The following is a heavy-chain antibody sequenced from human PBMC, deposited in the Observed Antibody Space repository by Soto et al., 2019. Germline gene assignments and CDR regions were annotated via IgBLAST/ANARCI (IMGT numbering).Heavy chain of an antibody. CDR2: IIPMFGTA. CDR1: GGTFSTYA. CDR3: ASGIQLRIRRLNNGDAG. Sequence: QVQLVQSGAEVKKPESSVKVSCKAPGGTFSTYAISWVRQAPGQGLEWMGGIIPMFGTANYAQRFQDRVTSAADESPSTVYMAARRLRSEDTAVYSCASGIQLRIRRLNNGDAGWGQGTLVTVSS. D-gene: IGHD5-18*01. V-gene: IGHV1-69*12. J-gene: IGHJ4*02.